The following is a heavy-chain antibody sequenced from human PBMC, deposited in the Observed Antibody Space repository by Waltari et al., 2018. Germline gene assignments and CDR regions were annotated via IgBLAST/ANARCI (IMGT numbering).Heavy chain of an antibody. V-gene: IGHV3-66*01. Sequence: EVQLVESGGGLVQPGGSLTLSCAASGLSVSNNSMSWVRQSPGKGLEWVALIKSGGGTYYADTVEGRFHITRDNSNNTLYLQMNSLRAEDTAVYYCARDVVGSSAGYVKFDYWGQGTLLTVSP. CDR1: GLSVSNNS. CDR2: IKSGGGT. J-gene: IGHJ4*02. D-gene: IGHD3-10*01. CDR3: ARDVVGSSAGYVKFDY.